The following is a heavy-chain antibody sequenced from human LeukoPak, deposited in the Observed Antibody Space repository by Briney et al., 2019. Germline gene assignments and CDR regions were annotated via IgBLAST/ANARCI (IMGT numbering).Heavy chain of an antibody. D-gene: IGHD3-16*02. CDR2: IYYSGST. V-gene: IGHV4-39*01. Sequence: SETLSLTCTVSGGSISSSSYYWGWIRQPPGKGLEWIGSIYYSGSTYYNPSPKSRVTISVDTSKNQFSLKLSSVTAADTAVYYCATVYYDYVWGSYRFDYWGQGTLVTVSS. CDR3: ATVYYDYVWGSYRFDY. CDR1: GGSISSSSYY. J-gene: IGHJ4*02.